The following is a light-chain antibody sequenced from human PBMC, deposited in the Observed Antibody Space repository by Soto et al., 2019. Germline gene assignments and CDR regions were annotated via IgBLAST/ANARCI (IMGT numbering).Light chain of an antibody. CDR2: KAS. V-gene: IGKV1-5*03. CDR3: QQYNNYPRT. Sequence: DIQMTQSPSTLSASVGDRVTITCRASQSISSWLAWYQQKPGKAPNLLIYKASSLESGVPSRFSGSGSGTEFTLTISSLQPDDFATYYCQQYNNYPRTFGQWTKVDI. CDR1: QSISSW. J-gene: IGKJ1*01.